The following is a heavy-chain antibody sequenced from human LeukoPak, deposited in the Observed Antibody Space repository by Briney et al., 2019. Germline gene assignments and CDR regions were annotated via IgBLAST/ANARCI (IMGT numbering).Heavy chain of an antibody. CDR3: ARPKAGYSSTDAFDI. CDR2: INHSGSA. J-gene: IGHJ3*02. V-gene: IGHV4-34*01. D-gene: IGHD6-19*01. Sequence: PSETLSLSCAVYGGSLTGFYWSWIRQSPGKGLEWIGEINHSGSANYNPSLKSPVTMSVDTSRNQFSLKLSSVTAADTAVYYCARPKAGYSSTDAFDIWGQGTMVTVSS. CDR1: GGSLTGFY.